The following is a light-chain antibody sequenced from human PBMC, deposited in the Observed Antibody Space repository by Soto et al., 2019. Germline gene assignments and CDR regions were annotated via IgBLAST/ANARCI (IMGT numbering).Light chain of an antibody. J-gene: IGKJ3*01. CDR3: MQGVESPFT. CDR2: LGS. Sequence: DIVMTQSPLSLPVTPGEAASISCRSSESLLFTNGYNYLDWYVQQPGQSPQLLIYLGSHRATGVPDRFSGSGSGTDFTLKISRVEAEDVGFYYCMQGVESPFTFGPGTKVDIK. V-gene: IGKV2-28*01. CDR1: ESLLFTNGYNY.